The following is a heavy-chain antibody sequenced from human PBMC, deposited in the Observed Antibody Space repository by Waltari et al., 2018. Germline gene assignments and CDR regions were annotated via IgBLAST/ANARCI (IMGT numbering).Heavy chain of an antibody. J-gene: IGHJ6*02. D-gene: IGHD2-15*01. Sequence: QVQLQESGPGLVKPSETLSLTCTVSGGSISSHYWIWIRQPPGKGLEWIGYIYYNGSTNYNPSLKSRVTISVDTSKNQFSLKLSSVTAADTALYYCARGVGDYYYYGMDVWGQGTTVTVSS. V-gene: IGHV4-59*11. CDR3: ARGVGDYYYYGMDV. CDR1: GGSISSHY. CDR2: IYYNGST.